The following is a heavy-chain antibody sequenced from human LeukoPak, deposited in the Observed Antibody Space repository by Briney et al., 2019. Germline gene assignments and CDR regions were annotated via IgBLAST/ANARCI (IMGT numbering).Heavy chain of an antibody. D-gene: IGHD3-10*02. CDR1: GYTFTSHF. CDR2: INPRGGST. V-gene: IGHV1-46*01. Sequence: ASVKVSCKASGYTFTSHFMHWVRQAPGQGLEWMGIINPRGGSTSYTQKFQGRVTMTRNTSISTAYMELRSLRSEDTAVYYCARGFVRTTVYMDVWGKGTTVTISS. J-gene: IGHJ6*03. CDR3: ARGFVRTTVYMDV.